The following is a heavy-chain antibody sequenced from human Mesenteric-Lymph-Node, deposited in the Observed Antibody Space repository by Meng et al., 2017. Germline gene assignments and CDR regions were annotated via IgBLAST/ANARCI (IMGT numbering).Heavy chain of an antibody. CDR1: GFTFSSYS. D-gene: IGHD5-18*01. CDR2: ISSSSSYI. CDR3: AKSRRRGYSYGFDY. J-gene: IGHJ4*02. Sequence: GESLKISCAASGFTFSSYSMNWVRQAPGKGLEWVSSISSSSSYIYYADSVKGRFTISRDNAKNSLYLQMNSLRAEDTAVYYCAKSRRRGYSYGFDYWGQGTLVTVSS. V-gene: IGHV3-21*04.